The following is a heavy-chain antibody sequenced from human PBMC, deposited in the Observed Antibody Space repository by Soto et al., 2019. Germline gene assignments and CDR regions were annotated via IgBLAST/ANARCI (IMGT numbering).Heavy chain of an antibody. V-gene: IGHV4-30-2*01. J-gene: IGHJ4*02. Sequence: QLQLQESGSGLGKPSQTLSLTCAVSGGSISSGGYSWSWIRQPPGKGLEWIGYIYHIGSTYYNPSLKSRVTISVDRSKNQFSLKLSSVTAADTAVYYCARAGGLGAVAVDYWGQGTLVTVSS. D-gene: IGHD6-19*01. CDR2: IYHIGST. CDR3: ARAGGLGAVAVDY. CDR1: GGSISSGGYS.